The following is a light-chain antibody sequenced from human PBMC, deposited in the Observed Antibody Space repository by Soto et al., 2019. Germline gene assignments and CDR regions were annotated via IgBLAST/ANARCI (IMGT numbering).Light chain of an antibody. CDR3: TAWDDSLRAVL. CDR2: GND. CDR1: SSNIGSNT. Sequence: QSLLTQPPSASGTPGHRVTISCSGGSSNIGSNTVNWYQHLPGAAPKLLIYGNDQRPSGVPDRFSGSKSGTSVFLAISGPQSEDEADYYCTAWDDSLRAVLFGGGTKLTVL. V-gene: IGLV1-44*01. J-gene: IGLJ2*01.